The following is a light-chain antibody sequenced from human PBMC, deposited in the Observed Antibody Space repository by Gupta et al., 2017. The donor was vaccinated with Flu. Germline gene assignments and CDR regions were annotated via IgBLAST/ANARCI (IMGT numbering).Light chain of an antibody. CDR3: QQECSEPPKST. CDR2: GAS. Sequence: LFLSPGERATLSCRASQSVSRSYLAWYKQKHGQAPRLLIYGASSMATGITDRFSGSGDGTDFNLTISRREPEDFEVYYCQQECSEPPKSTFGQGTKLEIK. CDR1: QSVSRSY. V-gene: IGKV3-20*01. J-gene: IGKJ2*01.